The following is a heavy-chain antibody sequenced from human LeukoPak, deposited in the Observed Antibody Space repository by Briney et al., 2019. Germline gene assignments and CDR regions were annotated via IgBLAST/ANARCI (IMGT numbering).Heavy chain of an antibody. D-gene: IGHD6-19*01. CDR2: IYYSGST. Sequence: SETLSLTCTVSGGSISSYYWSWIRQPPGKGLEWIGYIYYSGSTNYNPSLKSRVTISVDTSKNQFSLKLSSVTAADTAVYYCARAGSSGWYPHYYFDYWGQGTLVTVSS. CDR1: GGSISSYY. J-gene: IGHJ4*02. CDR3: ARAGSSGWYPHYYFDY. V-gene: IGHV4-59*01.